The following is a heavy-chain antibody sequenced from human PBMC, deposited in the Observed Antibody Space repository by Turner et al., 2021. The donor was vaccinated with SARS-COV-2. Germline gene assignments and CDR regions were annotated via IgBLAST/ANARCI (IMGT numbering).Heavy chain of an antibody. V-gene: IGHV3-33*06. D-gene: IGHD6-19*01. J-gene: IGHJ4*02. Sequence: QVQLVESGGGVVQPGRSLRLSCAASGFTFSGYGMHWVRQAPGKGLEWVAVIWYDGSNKYYAESVKGRFTISRDNSKNTLYLQMNTLRAEDTAVYYCAKSGFGYSSGWGYFDYWGQGTLVTVSS. CDR2: IWYDGSNK. CDR1: GFTFSGYG. CDR3: AKSGFGYSSGWGYFDY.